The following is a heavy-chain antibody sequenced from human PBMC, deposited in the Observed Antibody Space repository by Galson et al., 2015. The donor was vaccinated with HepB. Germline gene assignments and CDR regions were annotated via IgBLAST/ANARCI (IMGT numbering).Heavy chain of an antibody. V-gene: IGHV3-15*07. CDR3: TTDRGYCSSTSCFDAFDI. D-gene: IGHD2-2*01. CDR1: GFTFSNAW. CDR2: IKSKTDGGTT. Sequence: SLRLSCAASGFTFSNAWMNWVRQAPGKGLEWVGRIKSKTDGGTTDYAAPVKGRFTISSDDSKNTLYLQMNSLKTEDTAVYYCTTDRGYCSSTSCFDAFDIWGQGTMVTVSS. J-gene: IGHJ3*02.